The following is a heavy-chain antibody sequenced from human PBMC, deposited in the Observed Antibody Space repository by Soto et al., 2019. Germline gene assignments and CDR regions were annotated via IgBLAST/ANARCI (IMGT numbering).Heavy chain of an antibody. CDR1: GYTFTSYG. D-gene: IGHD3-22*01. Sequence: QVQLVQSGAEVKKPGASVKVSCKASGYTFTSYGISWVRQAPGQGLEWMGWISAYNGNTNYAQKLQGRVTRTTDTSTSTAYMELRSLRSDDTAVYYCARDYYYDSSGYASSFDYWGQGTLVTVSS. CDR2: ISAYNGNT. V-gene: IGHV1-18*01. J-gene: IGHJ4*02. CDR3: ARDYYYDSSGYASSFDY.